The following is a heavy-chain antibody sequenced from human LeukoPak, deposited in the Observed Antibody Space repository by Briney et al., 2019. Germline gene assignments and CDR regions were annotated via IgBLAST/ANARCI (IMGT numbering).Heavy chain of an antibody. V-gene: IGHV4-34*01. CDR2: INHSGST. Sequence: SETLSLTCAVYGGSFSGYYWSWIRQPPGKGLEWIGEINHSGSTNYNPSLKSRVTISVDTSKNQFSLKLSSVTAADTAVYYCARGTPLRITIFGVVIVFDYWGQGTLVTVSS. CDR3: ARGTPLRITIFGVVIVFDY. CDR1: GGSFSGYY. D-gene: IGHD3-3*01. J-gene: IGHJ4*02.